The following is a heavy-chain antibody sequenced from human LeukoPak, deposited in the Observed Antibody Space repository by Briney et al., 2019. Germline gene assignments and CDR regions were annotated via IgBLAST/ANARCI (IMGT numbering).Heavy chain of an antibody. CDR3: AKTAELTAMVPLHY. V-gene: IGHV3-23*01. CDR2: INGSGGNA. D-gene: IGHD5-18*01. Sequence: GGSLRLSCAASGFTFSSYAMSWVRQAPGKGLEWVAAINGSGGNAYYADSVKGRFTISRDNSKNTLYLQMNSLRAEDTAVYYCAKTAELTAMVPLHYWGQGTLVTVSS. J-gene: IGHJ4*02. CDR1: GFTFSSYA.